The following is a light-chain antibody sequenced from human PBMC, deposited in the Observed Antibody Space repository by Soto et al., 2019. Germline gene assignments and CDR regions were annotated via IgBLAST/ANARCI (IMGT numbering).Light chain of an antibody. J-gene: IGKJ4*01. CDR3: QQSYSTPLT. V-gene: IGKV1-39*01. Sequence: DIQMTQSPSSLSASVGDRVTISCRASQTIGSHLNWYQQKPGKAPNLLIYAASSLQSGVPSRFSGSGSGTDFTLTISSLQPEDFATYYGQQSYSTPLTYGGGTKVEIK. CDR2: AAS. CDR1: QTIGSH.